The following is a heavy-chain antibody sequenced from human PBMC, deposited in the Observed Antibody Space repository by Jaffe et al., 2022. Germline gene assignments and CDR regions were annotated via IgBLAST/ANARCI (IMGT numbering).Heavy chain of an antibody. Sequence: EVQLVESGGGLVQPGRSLRLSCAASGFTFDDYAMHWVRQAPGKGLEWVSGISWNSGSIGYADSVKGRFTISRDNAKNSLYLQMNSLRAEDTALYYCAKELTDYGDYGYQVSFDYWGQGTLVTVSS. CDR3: AKELTDYGDYGYQVSFDY. CDR2: ISWNSGSI. V-gene: IGHV3-9*01. D-gene: IGHD4-17*01. J-gene: IGHJ4*02. CDR1: GFTFDDYA.